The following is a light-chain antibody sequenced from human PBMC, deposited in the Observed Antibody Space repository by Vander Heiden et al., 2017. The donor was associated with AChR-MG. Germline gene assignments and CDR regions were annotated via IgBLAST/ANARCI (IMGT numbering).Light chain of an antibody. CDR1: QSVSNN. J-gene: IGKJ1*01. Sequence: EIVITQSPDILSVSPGARATLSCRASQSVSNNVAWYQQKPGQAPRLLIYRASTRATDIPPRFSGSGSETEFTLTISSLQSEDFAAYYCQQYHHWPSFGQGTKVEIK. V-gene: IGKV3-15*01. CDR3: QQYHHWPS. CDR2: RAS.